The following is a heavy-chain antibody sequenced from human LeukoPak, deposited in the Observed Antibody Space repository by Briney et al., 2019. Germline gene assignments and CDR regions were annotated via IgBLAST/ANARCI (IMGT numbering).Heavy chain of an antibody. D-gene: IGHD2-2*01. V-gene: IGHV3-30-3*01. CDR2: ISYDGSNK. J-gene: IGHJ4*02. Sequence: GRSLRLSCAASGFTFSSYPVHWVRQAPGKGLDWVAAISYDGSNKYYADSVKGRFTISRNNSNNTLYLQMNSLGADDTALYYCARAHLGYCTSTRCSSDFDYWGQGTLVTVSS. CDR3: ARAHLGYCTSTRCSSDFDY. CDR1: GFTFSSYP.